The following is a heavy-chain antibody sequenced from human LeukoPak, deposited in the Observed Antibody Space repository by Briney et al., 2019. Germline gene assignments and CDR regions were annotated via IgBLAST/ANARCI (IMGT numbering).Heavy chain of an antibody. Sequence: ASVKVSCKASGYTFTSYDINWVRQAPGQGLEWMGWMNPNSGNTGYAQKFQGRVTMTRNTSISTAYMELSSLRSEDTAVYYCARAKKQWLVRYYFDYWGQGTLVTVSS. CDR2: MNPNSGNT. CDR1: GYTFTSYD. V-gene: IGHV1-8*01. D-gene: IGHD6-19*01. J-gene: IGHJ4*02. CDR3: ARAKKQWLVRYYFDY.